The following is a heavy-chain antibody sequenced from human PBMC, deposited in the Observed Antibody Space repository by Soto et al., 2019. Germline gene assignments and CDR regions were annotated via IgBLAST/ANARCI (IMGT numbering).Heavy chain of an antibody. CDR3: TIVRVADSALDH. CDR2: ISSDGGNK. CDR1: GFTFTRSG. D-gene: IGHD3-10*02. J-gene: IGHJ4*02. V-gene: IGHV3-30*03. Sequence: GGSLRLSCATSGFTFTRSGMHWVRQAPGKGLDWVAVISSDGGNKYYGDSVRGRFTISRDNSKNTLFLHMSNLRAEDTAMYYCTIVRVADSALDHWGQGTLVTVSS.